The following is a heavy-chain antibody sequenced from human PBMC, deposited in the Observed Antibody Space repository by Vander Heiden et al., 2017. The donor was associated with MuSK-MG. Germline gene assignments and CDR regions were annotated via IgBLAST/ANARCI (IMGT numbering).Heavy chain of an antibody. V-gene: IGHV3-30*04. D-gene: IGHD3-10*01. Sequence: QVQLVESGGGVVQPGRSLRLSCAASGFTFSSYAMHWVRQAPGKGLEWVAVISYDGSNKYYADAVKGRFTISRDNSKQTLFLKMKRLRPEDTAVYYCARDRGQLGYFDYWGQGTMVTVYS. CDR1: GFTFSSYA. CDR2: ISYDGSNK. CDR3: ARDRGQLGYFDY. J-gene: IGHJ4*02.